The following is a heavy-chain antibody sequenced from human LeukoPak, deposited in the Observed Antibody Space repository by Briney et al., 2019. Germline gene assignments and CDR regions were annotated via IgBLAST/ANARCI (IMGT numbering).Heavy chain of an antibody. V-gene: IGHV4-34*01. Sequence: SETLSLTCTVSGGSISSYYWSWIRQPPGKGLEWIGELNHRGSTNSNPSLKSRLTISVDTSKNQFSLKLNSVTAADTAVYYCATLGYCSTTNCSDAFDIWGQGTMVTVSS. CDR2: LNHRGST. J-gene: IGHJ3*02. CDR3: ATLGYCSTTNCSDAFDI. D-gene: IGHD2-2*01. CDR1: GGSISSYY.